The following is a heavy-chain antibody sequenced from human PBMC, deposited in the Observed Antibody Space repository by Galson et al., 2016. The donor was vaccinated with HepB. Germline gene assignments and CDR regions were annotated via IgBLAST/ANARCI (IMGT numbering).Heavy chain of an antibody. J-gene: IGHJ4*02. D-gene: IGHD2-15*01. CDR3: AKANWGYCSGGTCSYFDY. V-gene: IGHV3-23*01. CDR1: GFTFNNHA. CDR2: ISGSGGSA. Sequence: SLRLSCAASGFTFNNHAMHWVRQAPGKGLEWVSAISGSGGSAYYADSVKGRFTISRDNSKNTLYLQMNSLRAEDTAVYYCAKANWGYCSGGTCSYFDYWGQGTLVTVSS.